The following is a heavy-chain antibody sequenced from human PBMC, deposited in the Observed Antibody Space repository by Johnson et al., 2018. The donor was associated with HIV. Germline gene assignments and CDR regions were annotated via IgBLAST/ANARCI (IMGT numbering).Heavy chain of an antibody. D-gene: IGHD3-22*01. CDR2: ISNDGVST. CDR1: GFTLSNHA. CDR3: ARETYYDSSGLQIDTLDI. V-gene: IGHV3-64*01. Sequence: EVQLVESGGGLVQPGGSLRLSCATSGFTLSNHAVHWVRQAPGKGLESVSGISNDGVSTYYANSVKGRFTISRDNSKNTLYLKMGSLRTEDMAVYYCARETYYDSSGLQIDTLDIWGQGTLVTVSS. J-gene: IGHJ3*02.